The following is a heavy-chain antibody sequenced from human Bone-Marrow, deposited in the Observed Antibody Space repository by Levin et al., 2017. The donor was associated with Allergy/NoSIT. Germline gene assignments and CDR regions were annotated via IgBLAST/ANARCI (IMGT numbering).Heavy chain of an antibody. V-gene: IGHV4-59*08. CDR3: ARVVGGSYYWPYYYGMDV. CDR2: IYYSGST. CDR1: GGSISSYY. D-gene: IGHD1-26*01. Sequence: GSLRLSCTVSGGSISSYYWSWIRQPPGKGLEWIGYIYYSGSTNYNPSLKSRVTISVDTSKNQFSLKLSSVTAADTAVYHCARVVGGSYYWPYYYGMDVWGQGTTVTVSS. J-gene: IGHJ6*02.